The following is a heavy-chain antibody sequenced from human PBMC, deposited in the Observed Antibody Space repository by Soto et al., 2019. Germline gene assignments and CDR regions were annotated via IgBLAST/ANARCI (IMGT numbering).Heavy chain of an antibody. J-gene: IGHJ4*02. Sequence: GSLRLSCAASGFTFSSYAMSWVRQAPGKGLEWVSAISGSGGSTYYADSVKGRFTISRDNSKNTLYLQMNSLRAEDTAVYYCAKDGVVPREVAGIFDYWGQGTLVTVSS. CDR2: ISGSGGST. CDR3: AKDGVVPREVAGIFDY. V-gene: IGHV3-23*01. D-gene: IGHD6-19*01. CDR1: GFTFSSYA.